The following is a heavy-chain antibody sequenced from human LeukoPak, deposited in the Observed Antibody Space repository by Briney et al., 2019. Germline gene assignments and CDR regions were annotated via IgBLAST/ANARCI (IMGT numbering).Heavy chain of an antibody. V-gene: IGHV1-2*02. J-gene: IGHJ4*02. CDR1: GYTFTGYY. Sequence: VASVKVSCKASGYTFTGYYMHWVRQAPGQGLEWMGWINPNSGGTNYAQKFQGRVTMTRDTSISTAYMELSRLRSDDTAVYYCARVSKPFGSGSYYNRGFDYWGQGTLGTVSS. D-gene: IGHD3-10*01. CDR2: INPNSGGT. CDR3: ARVSKPFGSGSYYNRGFDY.